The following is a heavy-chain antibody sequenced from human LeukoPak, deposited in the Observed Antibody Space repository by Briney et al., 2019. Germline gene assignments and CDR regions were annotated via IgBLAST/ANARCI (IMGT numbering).Heavy chain of an antibody. CDR3: ARSAAAGTVGYYYYYMDV. CDR2: IYTSGST. D-gene: IGHD6-13*01. V-gene: IGHV4-4*07. CDR1: GGSVSSYY. Sequence: PSETLSLTRTVSGGSVSSYYWSWIRQPAGKGLEWIGRIYTSGSTNYNPSLKTRVTMSVDTSKNQFSLKLSSVTAADTAVYYCARSAAAGTVGYYYYYMDVWGKGTTVTVSS. J-gene: IGHJ6*03.